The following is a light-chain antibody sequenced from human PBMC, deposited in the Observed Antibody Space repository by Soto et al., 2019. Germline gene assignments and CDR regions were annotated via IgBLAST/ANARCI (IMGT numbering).Light chain of an antibody. CDR1: QTISSSY. CDR2: GAS. Sequence: IVLTQSPGTMSLSPGERATLSCRASQTISSSYLAWYQQKPGQAPRLIIYGASSRATGIPDRFSGSGSGRDVTLTRSRLEPEDCAVYDCPQYGSSPLTFGGGTKVEIK. V-gene: IGKV3-20*01. J-gene: IGKJ4*01. CDR3: PQYGSSPLT.